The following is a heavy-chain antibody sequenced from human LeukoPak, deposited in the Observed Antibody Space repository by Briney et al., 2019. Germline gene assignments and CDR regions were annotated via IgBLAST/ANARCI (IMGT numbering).Heavy chain of an antibody. J-gene: IGHJ4*02. Sequence: PGGSLRLSCSASGFTFSSYAMHWVRQAPGKGLEYVSAISSNGGSTYYADSVKGRFTISRDNSKNTLYLQMSSLRVEDTAVYYCVKDGGGDIVVVPAAMGINYFDYWGQGTLVTVSS. D-gene: IGHD2-2*01. V-gene: IGHV3-64D*06. CDR1: GFTFSSYA. CDR2: ISSNGGST. CDR3: VKDGGGDIVVVPAAMGINYFDY.